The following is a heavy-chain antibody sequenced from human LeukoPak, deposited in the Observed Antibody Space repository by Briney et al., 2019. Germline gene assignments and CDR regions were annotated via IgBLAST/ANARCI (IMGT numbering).Heavy chain of an antibody. CDR1: GGSFSDYY. V-gene: IGHV4-34*01. CDR2: INHSGST. J-gene: IGHJ4*02. CDR3: ARGRLWFGLFDC. D-gene: IGHD3-10*01. Sequence: SETLSLTCGVHGGSFSDYYWSWVRQSPGKGPEWIGEINHSGSTNYSPSLKSRVTISPDTSKNQFSLKLISVTAADTAVYYCARGRLWFGLFDCWGQGTLVTVSS.